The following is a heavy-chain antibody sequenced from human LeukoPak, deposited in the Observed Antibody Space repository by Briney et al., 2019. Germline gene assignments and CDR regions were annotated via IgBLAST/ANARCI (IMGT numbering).Heavy chain of an antibody. CDR1: GFTFSSYA. CDR2: ISYDGSNK. Sequence: SGGSLRLSCAASGFTFSSYAMHWVRQAPGKGLEWVAVISYDGSNKYYADSVKGRFTISRDNSKNTLYLQMNSLRAEDTAVYYCARDEDWGLGEADYFDYWGQGTLVTVSS. CDR3: ARDEDWGLGEADYFDY. V-gene: IGHV3-30-3*01. J-gene: IGHJ4*02. D-gene: IGHD3-16*01.